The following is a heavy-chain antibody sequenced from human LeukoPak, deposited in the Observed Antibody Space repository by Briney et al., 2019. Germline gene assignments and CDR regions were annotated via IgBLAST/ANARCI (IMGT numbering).Heavy chain of an antibody. CDR2: INHRGTT. V-gene: IGHV4-34*01. Sequence: PSETLSLTFVVYGGSFSGYYLTWIRQPPGKGLEWVGEINHRGTTTYNPSLKSRVTISVDTPKNQFSLKLNSVTAADTAVYYCARVDIVTTNWFDPWGQGTMVIVSP. CDR1: GGSFSGYY. J-gene: IGHJ5*02. CDR3: ARVDIVTTNWFDP. D-gene: IGHD5-12*01.